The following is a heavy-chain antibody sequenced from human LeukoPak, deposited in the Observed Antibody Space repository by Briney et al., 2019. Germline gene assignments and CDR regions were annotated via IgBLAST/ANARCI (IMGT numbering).Heavy chain of an antibody. V-gene: IGHV3-23*01. J-gene: IGHJ2*01. CDR2: ISGSVGTI. CDR3: AKDLSGYGPYWYFDL. CDR1: GFTLSSYA. D-gene: IGHD6-25*01. Sequence: GGSLRLSCAASGFTLSSYAMSWVRQAPGKGLEWVSSISGSVGTIYYADSVKGRFTISRDNSKNTLYLQMNNLRAEYSAVYYCAKDLSGYGPYWYFDLWGRGTLVTVSS.